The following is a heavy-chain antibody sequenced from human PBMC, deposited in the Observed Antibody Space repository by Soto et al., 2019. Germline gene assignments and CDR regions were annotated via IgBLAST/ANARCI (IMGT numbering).Heavy chain of an antibody. CDR1: GFTFSSYW. Sequence: GGSLRLSCAASGFTFSSYWMSWVRQAPGKGLEWVANIKQDGSEKYYVDSAKGRFTISRDNAKNSLYLQMNSLRAEDTAVYYCARGLGQQTGSNWFDPWGQGTLVTVSS. V-gene: IGHV3-7*03. D-gene: IGHD6-13*01. CDR2: IKQDGSEK. CDR3: ARGLGQQTGSNWFDP. J-gene: IGHJ5*02.